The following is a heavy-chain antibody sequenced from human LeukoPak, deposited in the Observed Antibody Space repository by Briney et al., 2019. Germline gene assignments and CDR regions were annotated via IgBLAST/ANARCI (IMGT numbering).Heavy chain of an antibody. J-gene: IGHJ4*02. Sequence: ASVKVSCKASGGTFISYAISWVRQAPGQGLEWMGGIIPIFGTANYAQKFQGRVTITADESTSTAYMELSSLRPEDTAVYYCARGVSTTVVTLYYFDYWGQGTLVTVSS. CDR3: ARGVSTTVVTLYYFDY. CDR2: IIPIFGTA. D-gene: IGHD4-23*01. V-gene: IGHV1-69*13. CDR1: GGTFISYA.